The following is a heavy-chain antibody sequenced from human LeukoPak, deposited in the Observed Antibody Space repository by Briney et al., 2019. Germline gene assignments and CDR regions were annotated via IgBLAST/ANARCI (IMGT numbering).Heavy chain of an antibody. CDR3: ARAPSEIGGYYPEYFRH. Sequence: GGSLRLSCAASGFTFSTYWMHWVRQAPGKGLVWVSRIKSDGGTNYADSVKGRFTISRDNAKKTVFLQMNSLRPEDTGVYYCARAPSEIGGYYPEYFRHWGQGTLVTVSS. V-gene: IGHV3-74*01. D-gene: IGHD3-22*01. CDR2: IKSDGGT. CDR1: GFTFSTYW. J-gene: IGHJ1*01.